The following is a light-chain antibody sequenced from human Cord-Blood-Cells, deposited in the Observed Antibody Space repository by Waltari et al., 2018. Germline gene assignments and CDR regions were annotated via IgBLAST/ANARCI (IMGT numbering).Light chain of an antibody. J-gene: IGLJ2*01. V-gene: IGLV3-19*01. CDR1: SLRSNY. Sequence: SSELTQDPAVSVALGQTVRITCQGDSLRSNYASWYQQKPEQAPVLVIYGKNNRPSGIPDRFSGSSSGNTASLTIPGAHAEEKADYYSNSRDSSGNHLVFGGGTKLTVL. CDR2: GKN. CDR3: NSRDSSGNHLV.